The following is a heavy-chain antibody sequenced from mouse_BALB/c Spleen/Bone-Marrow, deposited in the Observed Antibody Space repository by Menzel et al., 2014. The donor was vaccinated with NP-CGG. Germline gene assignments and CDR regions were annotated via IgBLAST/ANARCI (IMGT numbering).Heavy chain of an antibody. Sequence: EVKLMESGGGLVQPGDSLRLSCAPSGFTFSDFYMEWVRQPPGKRLQWIAASRNKAKHYTTEYSASVKGRFIVSRDTSQSILYLQMNALRAEDTAIYYCARDVGCGNYFVYWRQGTRVTPSA. V-gene: IGHV7-1*02. D-gene: IGHD2-1*01. CDR3: ARDVGCGNYFVY. J-gene: IGHJ3*01. CDR2: SRNKAKHYTT. CDR1: GFTFSDFY.